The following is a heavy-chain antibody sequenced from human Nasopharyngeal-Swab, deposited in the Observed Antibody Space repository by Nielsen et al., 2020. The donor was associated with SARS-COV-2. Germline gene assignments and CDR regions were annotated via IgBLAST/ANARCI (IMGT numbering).Heavy chain of an antibody. Sequence: ASVKVSCKASGYTFTSYDINWVRQATGQGLEWMGWMNPNSGNTGYAQKFQGRVTMTRNTSISTAYMELSSLRSEDTAVYYCARGRGTIFGVVIIGRRPSYGMDVWDQGTTVTVSS. CDR3: ARGRGTIFGVVIIGRRPSYGMDV. V-gene: IGHV1-8*01. CDR2: MNPNSGNT. D-gene: IGHD3-3*01. J-gene: IGHJ6*02. CDR1: GYTFTSYD.